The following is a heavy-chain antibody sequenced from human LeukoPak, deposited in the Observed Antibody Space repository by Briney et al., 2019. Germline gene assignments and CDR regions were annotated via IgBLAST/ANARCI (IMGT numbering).Heavy chain of an antibody. Sequence: SETLSLTCAVYGGSFSGYYWSWIRQPPGEGLEWIGEINHSGSTNYNPSLKSRVTISVDTSKNQFSLKLSSVTAADTAVYYCARGPDRSGWSSDYWGQGTLVTVSS. CDR3: ARGPDRSGWSSDY. V-gene: IGHV4-34*01. CDR1: GGSFSGYY. D-gene: IGHD6-19*01. CDR2: INHSGST. J-gene: IGHJ4*02.